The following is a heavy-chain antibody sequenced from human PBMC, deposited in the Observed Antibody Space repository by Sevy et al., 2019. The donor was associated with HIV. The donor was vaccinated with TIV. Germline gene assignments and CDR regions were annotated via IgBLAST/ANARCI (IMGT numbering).Heavy chain of an antibody. D-gene: IGHD2-8*01. CDR3: ARVAVSYCTNDCYHRFDY. CDR1: GFSFSHYA. CDR2: ISYDGTYK. Sequence: GGSLRLSCAVSGFSFSHYAFHWVRQAPGKGLEWVSLISYDGTYKYYADSVKGRLTISRDNSKNTLYLQMNSLRGNDPAVYYCARVAVSYCTNDCYHRFDYWGPGALVTVSS. V-gene: IGHV3-30-3*01. J-gene: IGHJ4*02.